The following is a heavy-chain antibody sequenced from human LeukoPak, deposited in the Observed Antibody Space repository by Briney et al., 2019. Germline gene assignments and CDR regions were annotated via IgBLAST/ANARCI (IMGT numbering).Heavy chain of an antibody. V-gene: IGHV3-9*01. CDR2: ISWNSGSI. Sequence: GGSLRLSCAASGFTFDDYAMHWVRQAPGKGLEWVSGISWNSGSIGYADSVKGRFTISRDNAKNSLYLQMNSLRAEDTALYYCAKGFYGAADYWGQRTLVTVSS. CDR3: AKGFYGAADY. D-gene: IGHD3-16*01. J-gene: IGHJ4*02. CDR1: GFTFDDYA.